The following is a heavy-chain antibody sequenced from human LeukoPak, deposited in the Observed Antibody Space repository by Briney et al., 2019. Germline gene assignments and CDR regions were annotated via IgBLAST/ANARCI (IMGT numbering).Heavy chain of an antibody. CDR2: IRHRDGTT. J-gene: IGHJ4*02. V-gene: IGHV3-49*04. D-gene: IGHD2-15*01. CDR1: GFTFSSYE. CDR3: NRWHISGVSYSNV. Sequence: PGGSLRLSCAASGFTFSSYEMNWVRQAPGKGLEWVGFIRHRDGTTEYAASVRGRFSISRDESNRIAYLQMNSLKTEDTAVYHCNRWHISGVSYSNVWGQGTLVTVSS.